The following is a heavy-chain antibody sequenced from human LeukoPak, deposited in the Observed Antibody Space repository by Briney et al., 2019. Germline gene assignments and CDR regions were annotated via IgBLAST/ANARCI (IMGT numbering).Heavy chain of an antibody. CDR2: INTNTGDP. Sequence: ASVKVSCKASGYTFTSCAMNWVRQAPGQGLEWMGWINTNTGDPTYAQGFTGRFVFSLDTSVSTAYLQISSLKAEDTAVYYCARQGPGYCSSTSCYGVDYWGQGTLVTVSS. J-gene: IGHJ4*02. CDR1: GYTFTSCA. V-gene: IGHV7-4-1*02. D-gene: IGHD2-2*01. CDR3: ARQGPGYCSSTSCYGVDY.